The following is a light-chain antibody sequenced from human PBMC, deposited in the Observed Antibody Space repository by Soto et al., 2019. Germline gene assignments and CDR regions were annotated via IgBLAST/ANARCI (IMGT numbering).Light chain of an antibody. CDR1: QSVNYN. CDR3: QQYNNWPPELT. J-gene: IGKJ4*01. V-gene: IGKV3-15*01. CDR2: GAS. Sequence: EIVLTQSPATLSVSPRERATLSCRASQSVNYNVAWYQQKPGQTPRLLIYGASTTATGTPARFSGSGSGTEFTLTISSLQSEDLAVYYCQQYNNWPPELTFGGGTKMEIK.